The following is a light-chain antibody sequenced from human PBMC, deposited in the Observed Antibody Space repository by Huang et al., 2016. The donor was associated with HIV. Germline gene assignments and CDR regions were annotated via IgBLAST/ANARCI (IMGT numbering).Light chain of an antibody. Sequence: DIQMTQSPSTLSASVGDRVTITCRASQSRSSWLAWYQQKPGKPPSLLIYKASTLQSGVPTRFSGSGSGTEVTRTSSGLQPDDFATYYCQQYDSYSYTFGQGTKLEIK. V-gene: IGKV1-5*03. J-gene: IGKJ2*01. CDR1: QSRSSW. CDR3: QQYDSYSYT. CDR2: KAS.